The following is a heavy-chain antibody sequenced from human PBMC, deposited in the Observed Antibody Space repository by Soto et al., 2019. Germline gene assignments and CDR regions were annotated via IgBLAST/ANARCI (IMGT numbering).Heavy chain of an antibody. D-gene: IGHD3-16*01. CDR2: INHSGST. V-gene: IGHV4-34*01. J-gene: IGHJ3*02. Sequence: SETLSLTCAVYGGSFSGYYWSWIRQPPGKGLEWIGEINHSGSTNYNPSLKSRVTISVDTSKNQFSLKLSSVTAADTAVYYCARDWADDAFDIWGQGTMVTVSS. CDR3: ARDWADDAFDI. CDR1: GGSFSGYY.